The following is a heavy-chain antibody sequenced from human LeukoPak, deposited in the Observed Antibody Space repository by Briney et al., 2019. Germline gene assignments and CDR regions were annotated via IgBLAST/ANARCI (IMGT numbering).Heavy chain of an antibody. CDR3: ARDAFKIDI. V-gene: IGHV3-48*04. CDR2: ISSSGSTI. CDR1: GFTFSTYW. Sequence: GGSLRLSCAASGFTFSTYWMSWVRQAPGKGLEWVSYISSSGSTIYYADSAKGRFTISRDNAKNSLYLQMNSLRAEDTAVYYCARDAFKIDIWGQGTMVAVSS. J-gene: IGHJ3*02.